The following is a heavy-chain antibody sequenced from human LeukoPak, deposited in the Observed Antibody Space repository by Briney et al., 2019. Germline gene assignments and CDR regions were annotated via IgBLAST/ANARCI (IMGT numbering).Heavy chain of an antibody. CDR1: GFTFSSYA. CDR2: ISYDGSNK. D-gene: IGHD4-11*01. Sequence: GGSLRLSCAASGFTFSSYAMHWVRQAPGKGLEWVAVISYDGSNKYYADSVKGRFTISRDNSKNTLYLQMNNLRAEDTAVYYCARGRGMTTYDYWGQGTLVNVSS. V-gene: IGHV3-30*04. J-gene: IGHJ4*02. CDR3: ARGRGMTTYDY.